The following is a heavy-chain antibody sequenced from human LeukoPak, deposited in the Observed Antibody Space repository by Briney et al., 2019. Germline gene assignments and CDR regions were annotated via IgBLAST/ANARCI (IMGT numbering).Heavy chain of an antibody. D-gene: IGHD6-19*01. V-gene: IGHV4-59*08. J-gene: IGHJ4*02. CDR1: GGSISGYY. CDR3: ARLASSGWSHCDY. CDR2: IYYSGST. Sequence: SETLSLTCTVSGGSISGYYWSWIRQPPGKGPEWIGYIYYSGSTNYNPSLKSRVTISVDTSKSQFSLKMNSVTAADTAVYYCARLASSGWSHCDYWGQGTLVTVSS.